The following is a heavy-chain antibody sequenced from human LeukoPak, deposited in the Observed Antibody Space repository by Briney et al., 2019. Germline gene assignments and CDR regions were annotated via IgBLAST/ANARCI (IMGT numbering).Heavy chain of an antibody. CDR1: GGSISGYY. Sequence: SETLSLTCTVSGGSISGYYWSWIRQPPGKGLEWIGYVYYSGSTNYSPSLKSRVTISVDTSKKRFSLKLSSVTAADTGVYYCARAPRRGDSYGSYDYWGQGTLVTVSS. D-gene: IGHD5-18*01. J-gene: IGHJ4*02. CDR2: VYYSGST. V-gene: IGHV4-59*01. CDR3: ARAPRRGDSYGSYDY.